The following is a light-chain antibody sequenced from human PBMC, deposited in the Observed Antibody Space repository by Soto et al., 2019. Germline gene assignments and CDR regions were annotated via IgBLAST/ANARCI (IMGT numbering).Light chain of an antibody. CDR3: SSYTSSSTLGV. V-gene: IGLV2-14*01. Sequence: QSVLTQPASVSGSPGQSITISCTGTSGDVGGYNYVSWYQHHPDKAPKLMIYEVSNRPSGVSNRFSGSKSGNTASLTISGLQAEDEADYYCSSYTSSSTLGVFGGGTKLTVL. J-gene: IGLJ3*02. CDR2: EVS. CDR1: SGDVGGYNY.